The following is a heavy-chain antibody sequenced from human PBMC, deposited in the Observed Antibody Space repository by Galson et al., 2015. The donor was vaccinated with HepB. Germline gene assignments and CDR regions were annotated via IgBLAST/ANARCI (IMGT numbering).Heavy chain of an antibody. CDR2: ISSSSTYI. CDR3: ARERGAAAGPADPGLPGPFDP. D-gene: IGHD6-13*01. V-gene: IGHV3-21*01. CDR1: GFTFSNYT. Sequence: SLRLSCAASGFTFSNYTMNWVRQAPGKGLEWVSFISSSSTYIYYADSVKGRFTISRDNAKNSLSLQMNSLRADDTAMYYCARERGAAAGPADPGLPGPFDPWGQGTLVTVSS. J-gene: IGHJ5*02.